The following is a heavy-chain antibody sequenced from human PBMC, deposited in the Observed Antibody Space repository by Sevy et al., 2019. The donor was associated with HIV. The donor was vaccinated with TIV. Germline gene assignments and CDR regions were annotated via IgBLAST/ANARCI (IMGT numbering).Heavy chain of an antibody. J-gene: IGHJ3*02. Sequence: GGSLRLSCAASGFTFSSYSMNWVRQAPGKGLEWVSYISSSSSTIYYADSVKGRFTISRDNAKNSLYMQRNSLRDEDTAVLYCARGIEDYVFWSGYYKPLAFDIWGQGTMVTVSS. CDR3: ARGIEDYVFWSGYYKPLAFDI. D-gene: IGHD3-3*01. CDR1: GFTFSSYS. CDR2: ISSSSSTI. V-gene: IGHV3-48*02.